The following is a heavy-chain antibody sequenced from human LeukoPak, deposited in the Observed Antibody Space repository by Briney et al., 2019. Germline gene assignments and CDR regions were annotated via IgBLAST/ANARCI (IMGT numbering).Heavy chain of an antibody. CDR3: ARDRAIGYSSSWLPYYYMDV. D-gene: IGHD6-13*01. Sequence: SETLSLTCTVSGYSISSGYYWGWIRQPPGKGLEWIGSIYHSGSTYYNPSLKSRVTISVDTSKNQFSLKLSSVTAADTAVYYCARDRAIGYSSSWLPYYYMDVWGKGTTVTVSS. CDR2: IYHSGST. V-gene: IGHV4-38-2*02. J-gene: IGHJ6*03. CDR1: GYSISSGYY.